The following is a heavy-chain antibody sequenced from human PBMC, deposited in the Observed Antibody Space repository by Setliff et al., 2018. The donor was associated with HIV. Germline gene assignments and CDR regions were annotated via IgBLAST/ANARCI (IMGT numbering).Heavy chain of an antibody. CDR1: GYTFIDYY. CDR3: ARDPYDTRENPYDP. Sequence: GASVKVSCKASGYTFIDYYIHWVRQAPGRGLEWMGWINTDNGITEYAENFQGRVAMTRDTSMSTAYMELNRLTFDDTAVYYCARDPYDTRENPYDPWGRGTLVTVSS. J-gene: IGHJ5*02. CDR2: INTDNGIT. V-gene: IGHV1-2*02. D-gene: IGHD3-16*01.